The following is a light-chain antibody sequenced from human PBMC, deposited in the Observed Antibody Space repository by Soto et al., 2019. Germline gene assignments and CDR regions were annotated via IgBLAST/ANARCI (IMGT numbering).Light chain of an antibody. CDR2: AAS. CDR3: QQSYSPPLT. V-gene: IGKV1-39*01. CDR1: ESISNS. J-gene: IGKJ4*01. Sequence: DIQMTQSPSFLSASVGDRGTVTCRASESISNSLNWYQHRPGMAPKLLIYAASNLESGVPSRFRGGGSGTDFVLTITSLQSEDFASYYCQQSYSPPLTFGGGTTVDIK.